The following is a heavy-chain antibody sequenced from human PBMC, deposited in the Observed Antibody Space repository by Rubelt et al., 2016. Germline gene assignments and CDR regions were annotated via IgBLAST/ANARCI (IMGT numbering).Heavy chain of an antibody. J-gene: IGHJ3*02. V-gene: IGHV4-61*01. CDR1: GGSISSGSYY. CDR3: ARSGSYSVFSFDI. CDR2: IYYSGGS. D-gene: IGHD1-26*01. Sequence: QLQLQESGPGLVKPSETLSLTCLVSGGSISSGSYYWGWIRQPPGKGLEWIGNIYYSGGSNYKPSLKSRVTIAVDTSKNQFALNLRSGTAADTAVYYCARSGSYSVFSFDIWGQGTMVTVSS.